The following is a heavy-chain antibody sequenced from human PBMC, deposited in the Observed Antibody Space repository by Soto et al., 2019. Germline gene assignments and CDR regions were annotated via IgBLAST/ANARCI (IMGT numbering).Heavy chain of an antibody. J-gene: IGHJ4*02. CDR1: GVGFSTSW. CDR2: ILSKNDGGTT. V-gene: IGHV3-15*01. CDR3: STYDYVWGTYRVRWAY. Sequence: EVQLVESGGGLVPPGGSLRLSCAASGVGFSTSWMSWVRQAPGKGLEWVGRILSKNDGGTTDYPAPVKGRFIISRDDSKNEPYLQMNGLKTEDTAVYYCSTYDYVWGTYRVRWAYWGQGTLVTVSS. D-gene: IGHD3-16*02.